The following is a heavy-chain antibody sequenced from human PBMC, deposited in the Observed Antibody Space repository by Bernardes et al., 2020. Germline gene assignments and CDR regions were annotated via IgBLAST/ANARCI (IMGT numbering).Heavy chain of an antibody. D-gene: IGHD6-13*01. CDR3: ARARGVGQQLARGRYYGMDV. J-gene: IGHJ6*02. V-gene: IGHV3-48*02. CDR2: ISSSSSTI. CDR1: GFTFSSYS. Sequence: GGSLRLSCAASGFTFSSYSMNWVRQAPGKGLEWVSYISSSSSTIYYADSVKGRFTISRDNAKNSLYLQMNSLRDEDTAVYYCARARGVGQQLARGRYYGMDVWGQGTTVTVSS.